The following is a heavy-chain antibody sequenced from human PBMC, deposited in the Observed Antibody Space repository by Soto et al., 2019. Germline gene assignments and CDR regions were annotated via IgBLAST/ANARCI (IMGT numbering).Heavy chain of an antibody. CDR1: GGSVSSSEFY. CDR2: INYSGNS. CDR3: ARHPRGAAQSYYYGMDV. Sequence: QVQLQESGPGLVKPSEALYLTCTVSGGSVSSSEFYWSWIRQYPGKGLEWIGYINYSGNSYYSTSLKSRVTISIDTSKNQFSLRLNSVSAADTALYYCARHPRGAAQSYYYGMDVWGQGTTVTVSS. V-gene: IGHV4-31*03. J-gene: IGHJ6*02. D-gene: IGHD3-10*01.